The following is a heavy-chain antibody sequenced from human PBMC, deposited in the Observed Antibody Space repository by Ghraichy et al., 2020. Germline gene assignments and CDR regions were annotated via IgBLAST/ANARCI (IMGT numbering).Heavy chain of an antibody. CDR1: GGSISSYY. J-gene: IGHJ3*02. Sequence: SETLSLTCTVSGGSISSYYWSWIRQPPGKGLEWIGYIYYSGSTNYNPSLKSRVTISVDTSKNQFSLKLSSVTAADTAVYYCASSSGYYYGSASGGLFDIWGQGTMVTVSS. D-gene: IGHD3-22*01. CDR3: ASSSGYYYGSASGGLFDI. V-gene: IGHV4-59*01. CDR2: IYYSGST.